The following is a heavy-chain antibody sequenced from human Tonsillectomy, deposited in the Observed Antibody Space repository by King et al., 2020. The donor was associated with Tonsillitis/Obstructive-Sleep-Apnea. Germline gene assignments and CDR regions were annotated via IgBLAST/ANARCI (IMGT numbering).Heavy chain of an antibody. D-gene: IGHD2-2*01. Sequence: VQLVESGGGVVQPGRSLRLSCAASGFTFRSYALHWVRQAPGKGLEWVAVISYDGSNKYYADSVKGRFTISRDNSKNTLYLQMNSLRTEDTAVYYCASDPPIVVLPAYIKGRFDYWGQGTLVTVSS. CDR2: ISYDGSNK. CDR3: ASDPPIVVLPAYIKGRFDY. J-gene: IGHJ4*02. CDR1: GFTFRSYA. V-gene: IGHV3-30*04.